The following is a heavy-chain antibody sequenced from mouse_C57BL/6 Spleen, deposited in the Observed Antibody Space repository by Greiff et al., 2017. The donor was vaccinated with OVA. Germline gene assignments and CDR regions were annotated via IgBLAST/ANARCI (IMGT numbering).Heavy chain of an antibody. J-gene: IGHJ1*03. CDR3: AEGYYDYDGYFDV. V-gene: IGHV14-4*01. CDR1: GFNIKDYY. D-gene: IGHD2-4*01. CDR2: IDPENGDT. Sequence: EVKLMESGAELVRPGASVKLSCTASGFNIKDYYMHWVKQRPEQGLEWIGWIDPENGDTEYDPKFQGKATITADTSSNTAYLQLSSLTSEDTAVYYCAEGYYDYDGYFDVWGTGTTVTVSS.